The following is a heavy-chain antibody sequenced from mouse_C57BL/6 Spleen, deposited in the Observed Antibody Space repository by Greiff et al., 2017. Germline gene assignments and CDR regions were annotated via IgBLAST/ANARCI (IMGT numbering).Heavy chain of an antibody. CDR1: GFNIKDDY. CDR2: IDPENGGT. Sequence: EVQLQQSGAELVRPGASVKLSCTASGFNIKDDYMHWVKQRPEQGLEWIGWIDPENGGTEYASKFPGKATITADTSSNTAYLQLSSLTSEDTAVYYCTTISPISTVVAPPFAYWGQGTLVTVSA. V-gene: IGHV14-4*01. J-gene: IGHJ3*01. CDR3: TTISPISTVVAPPFAY. D-gene: IGHD1-1*01.